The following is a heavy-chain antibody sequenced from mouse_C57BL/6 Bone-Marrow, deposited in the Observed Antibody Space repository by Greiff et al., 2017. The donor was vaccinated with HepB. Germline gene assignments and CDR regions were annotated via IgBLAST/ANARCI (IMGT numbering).Heavy chain of an antibody. Sequence: VQLQQSGAELVRPGASVKLSCTASGFNIKDDYMHWVKQRPEQGLEWIGWIDPENGDTEYASKFQGKATITADTSSNTAYLQLSSLTSEDTAVYYCTPYYSNLDYWGQGTTLTVPS. J-gene: IGHJ2*01. D-gene: IGHD2-5*01. CDR1: GFNIKDDY. CDR3: TPYYSNLDY. V-gene: IGHV14-4*01. CDR2: IDPENGDT.